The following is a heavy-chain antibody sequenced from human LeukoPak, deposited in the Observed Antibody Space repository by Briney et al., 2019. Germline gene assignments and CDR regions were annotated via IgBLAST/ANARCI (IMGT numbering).Heavy chain of an antibody. CDR3: ARSPGYYFDY. Sequence: SETLSLTCSVSSGSISSSTYYWGWIRQPPGKGLEWIGSIYYSGSTYYNPSLKSRVTISVDTSKNQFSLNLSPVTAADTAVYYCARSPGYYFDYWGQGTLVTVSS. V-gene: IGHV4-39*01. D-gene: IGHD6-13*01. CDR2: IYYSGST. CDR1: SGSISSSTYY. J-gene: IGHJ4*02.